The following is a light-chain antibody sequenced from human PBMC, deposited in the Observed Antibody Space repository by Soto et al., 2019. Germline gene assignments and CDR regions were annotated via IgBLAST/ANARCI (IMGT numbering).Light chain of an antibody. Sequence: EIVMTQSPATLSVSPGERATLSCTASHSVYSNVAWFQQRPGQAPRLLIYRASTRATGTPDRFSCSGSGTEFTLTITSLQSEDFALYYCQQYHNLWTFDQGTEVEIK. CDR1: HSVYSN. CDR3: QQYHNLWT. CDR2: RAS. J-gene: IGKJ1*01. V-gene: IGKV3-15*01.